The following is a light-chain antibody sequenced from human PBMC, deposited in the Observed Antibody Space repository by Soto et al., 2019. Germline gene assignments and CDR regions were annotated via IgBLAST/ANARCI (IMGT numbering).Light chain of an antibody. J-gene: IGKJ1*01. V-gene: IGKV3-20*01. Sequence: DIVLTQSPGPLSLSPGERATLSCRASQSVRSNLAWYQQKPGQAPRLLIYDASRRATGIPDRFSGSGSGTDFTLTISRLEPEDFAVYYCQQYGSTPRTFGQGTKVDI. CDR3: QQYGSTPRT. CDR2: DAS. CDR1: QSVRSN.